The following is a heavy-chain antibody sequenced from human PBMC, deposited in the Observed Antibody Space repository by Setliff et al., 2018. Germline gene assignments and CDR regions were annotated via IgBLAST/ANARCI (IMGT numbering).Heavy chain of an antibody. CDR2: IRYDGSNK. D-gene: IGHD6-19*01. CDR1: GFTFSSYG. CDR3: AKDSPLGGWYGSFDY. Sequence: PGGSLRLSCAASGFTFSSYGMHWVRQAPGKGLEWGAFIRYDGSNKYYADSVKGRFTISRDNSKNTLYLQMNSLRAEDTAVYYCAKDSPLGGWYGSFDYWGQGTLVTVSS. J-gene: IGHJ4*02. V-gene: IGHV3-30*02.